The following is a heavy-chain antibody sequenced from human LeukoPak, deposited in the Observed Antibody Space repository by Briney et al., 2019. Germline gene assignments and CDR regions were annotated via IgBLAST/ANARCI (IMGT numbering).Heavy chain of an antibody. D-gene: IGHD1-7*01. CDR2: ISSSGSTI. J-gene: IGHJ4*02. CDR3: ARANWNYGLYFDY. V-gene: IGHV3-48*03. Sequence: PGGSLRLSCAASGFTFSSYEMNWVRQAPGKGREGVSYISSSGSTIYYADSVKGRFTISRDNAKNSLYLQMNSLRAEDTAVYYCARANWNYGLYFDYWGQGTLVTVSS. CDR1: GFTFSSYE.